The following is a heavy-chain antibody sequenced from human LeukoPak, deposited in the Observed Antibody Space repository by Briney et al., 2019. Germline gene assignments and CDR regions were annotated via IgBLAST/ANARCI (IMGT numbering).Heavy chain of an antibody. J-gene: IGHJ4*02. V-gene: IGHV3-30*14. CDR1: GFSFRSCV. D-gene: IGHD3-10*01. CDR3: TKQRLEAYYKSGSFFDI. CDR2: ISYEDGTNK. Sequence: WGSLTLSCAASGFSFRSCVLHWGCQAPGKGLEWVAAISYEDGTNKYYADSVKGRFTISRDNSNTTLFLQMNSLRAEDTAIYYCTKQRLEAYYKSGSFFDIWGQGTLVTVSS.